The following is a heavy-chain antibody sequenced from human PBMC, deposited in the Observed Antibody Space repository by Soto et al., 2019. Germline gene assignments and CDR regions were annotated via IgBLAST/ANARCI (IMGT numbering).Heavy chain of an antibody. CDR2: IYYSGST. J-gene: IGHJ6*02. D-gene: IGHD3-9*01. CDR1: GGSISSYY. V-gene: IGHV4-59*01. Sequence: PSETLSLTCTVSGGSISSYYWSWIWQPPGKGLEWIGYIYYSGSTNYNPSLKSRVTISVDTSKNQFSLKLSSVTAADTAVYYCARGILTGYYRYYYYYGMDVWGQGTTVTVSS. CDR3: ARGILTGYYRYYYYYGMDV.